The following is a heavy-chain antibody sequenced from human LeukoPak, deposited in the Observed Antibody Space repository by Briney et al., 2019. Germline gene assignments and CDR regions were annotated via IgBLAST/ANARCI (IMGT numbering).Heavy chain of an antibody. CDR1: GFTFSNCW. V-gene: IGHV3-7*03. J-gene: IGHJ4*02. CDR3: AKATMIVVDPDYFDY. CDR2: IKQDGSEK. D-gene: IGHD3-22*01. Sequence: GGSLRLSCAASGFTFSNCWMSRVRQAPGKGLEWVANIKQDGSEKYYVNSVKGRFTISRDNAKNSLYLQMNSLRAEDTAVYYCAKATMIVVDPDYFDYWGQGTLVTVSS.